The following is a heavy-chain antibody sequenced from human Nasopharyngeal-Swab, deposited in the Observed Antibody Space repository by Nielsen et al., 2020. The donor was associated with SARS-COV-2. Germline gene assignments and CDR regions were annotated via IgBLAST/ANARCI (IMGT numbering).Heavy chain of an antibody. CDR2: ISYDGSNK. CDR1: GFTFSSYA. V-gene: IGHV3-30-3*01. J-gene: IGHJ6*02. D-gene: IGHD7-27*01. Sequence: GESLKISCAASGFTFSSYAMHWVRQAPGKGLEWVEVISYDGSNKYYADSVKGRFTISRDNSKNTLYLQMNSLRAEDTAVYYCARAPGDGMDVWGQGTTVTVSS. CDR3: ARAPGDGMDV.